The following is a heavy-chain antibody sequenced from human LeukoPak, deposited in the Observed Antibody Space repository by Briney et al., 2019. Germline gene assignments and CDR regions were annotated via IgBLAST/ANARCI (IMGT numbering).Heavy chain of an antibody. CDR2: INHSGST. J-gene: IGHJ4*02. D-gene: IGHD5-12*01. V-gene: IGHV4-34*01. CDR1: GGSFSAYY. CDR3: ARVPTWIGHFDY. Sequence: SETLSLTCAVYGGSFSAYYWSWIRQPPGKGLEWIGEINHSGSTNYNPSLKSRVTISVDTSKNQFSLKLSSVTAADTAVYYCARVPTWIGHFDYWGQGTLVTVSS.